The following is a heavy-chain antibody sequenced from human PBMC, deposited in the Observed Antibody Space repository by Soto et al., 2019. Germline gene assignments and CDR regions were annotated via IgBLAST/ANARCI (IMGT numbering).Heavy chain of an antibody. CDR3: AAESYYSDTSSPPILDY. Sequence: GASVKVSCKTSGFTFTSSAIQWVRQARGQRLEWIGWIVVGSGNTKYAQKFQERLTFTRDVSTSTAYMELSSLRSEDTAVYYCAAESYYSDTSSPPILDYWGQGSLVTVSS. CDR1: GFTFTSSA. V-gene: IGHV1-58*02. D-gene: IGHD3-22*01. CDR2: IVVGSGNT. J-gene: IGHJ4*02.